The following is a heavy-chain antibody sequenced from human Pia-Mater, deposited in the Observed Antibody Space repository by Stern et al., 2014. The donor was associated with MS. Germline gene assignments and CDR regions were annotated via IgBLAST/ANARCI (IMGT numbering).Heavy chain of an antibody. Sequence: QLQLQESGPGLVKPSETLSLTCAVSGDSISSYTHYWAWIRQPPGKGLEWIGSVYYSGAPYYNPSLQSPVTISVATSKNHFSLGLNSVTAADTAVYYCAKHACTGAACPFDLWGQGTLVTVSS. CDR2: VYYSGAP. V-gene: IGHV4-39*01. J-gene: IGHJ4*02. D-gene: IGHD2-8*02. CDR1: GDSISSYTHY. CDR3: AKHACTGAACPFDL.